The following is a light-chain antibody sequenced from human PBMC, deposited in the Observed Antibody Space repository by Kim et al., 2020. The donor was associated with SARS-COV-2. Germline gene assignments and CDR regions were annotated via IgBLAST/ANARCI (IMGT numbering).Light chain of an antibody. J-gene: IGKJ4*01. V-gene: IGKV1-39*01. CDR3: QQSYSTPLT. Sequence: SATVGDRVTITCRANQSISSYLNWYQQKPGKAPTLLIYAASSLQSGVPSRFSGSGSGTDFTLTISSLQPEDFATYYCQQSYSTPLTFGGGTKLEIK. CDR1: QSISSY. CDR2: AAS.